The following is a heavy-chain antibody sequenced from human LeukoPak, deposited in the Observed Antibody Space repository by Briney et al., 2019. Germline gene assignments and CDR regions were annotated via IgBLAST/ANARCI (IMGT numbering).Heavy chain of an antibody. V-gene: IGHV3-23*01. CDR3: AKDRVMYYYDSSGYTSY. J-gene: IGHJ4*02. CDR2: GSGGST. Sequence: GSGGSTYYADSVKGRFTISRDNSKNTLYLQMNSLRVEDTAVYYCAKDRVMYYYDSSGYTSYWGQGTLVTVSS. D-gene: IGHD3-22*01.